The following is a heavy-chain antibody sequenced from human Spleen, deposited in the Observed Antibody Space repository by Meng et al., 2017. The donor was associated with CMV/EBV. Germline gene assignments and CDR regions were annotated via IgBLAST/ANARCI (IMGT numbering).Heavy chain of an antibody. CDR3: VRDWGYCSGGSCQRHFDY. Sequence: SETLSLTCTVSGGSINNNYWGWIRQPPGRGLEWIGYIYYSGSTKYNPSLKSRVTISIDTSKNQFSLKLTSVTAADTAVYYCVRDWGYCSGGSCQRHFDYWGQGTPVTVSS. V-gene: IGHV4-59*01. D-gene: IGHD2-15*01. CDR1: GGSINNNY. J-gene: IGHJ4*02. CDR2: IYYSGST.